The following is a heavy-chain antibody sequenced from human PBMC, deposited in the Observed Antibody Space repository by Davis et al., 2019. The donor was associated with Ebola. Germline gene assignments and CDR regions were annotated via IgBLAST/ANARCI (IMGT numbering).Heavy chain of an antibody. V-gene: IGHV3-21*04. Sequence: GESLKISCAASGFTFSTYSMSWVRQAPGKGLEWVSSISSDSDYIYYADSAKGRFTISRDNSKNTIYLQMNSLRAEDTVVYYCARDPSGGSGWSMGYYGMDVWGKGTTVTVSS. CDR2: ISSDSDYI. J-gene: IGHJ6*04. CDR3: ARDPSGGSGWSMGYYGMDV. CDR1: GFTFSTYS. D-gene: IGHD6-19*01.